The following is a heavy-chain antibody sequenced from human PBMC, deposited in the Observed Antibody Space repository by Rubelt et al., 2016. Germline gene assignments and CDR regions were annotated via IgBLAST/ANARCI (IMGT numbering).Heavy chain of an antibody. CDR3: ARGNTGYDYGLDY. CDR1: GYTFTGYY. CDR2: INPNSGGT. Sequence: QVQLVQSGAEVKKPGASVKVSCKASGYTFTGYYMHWVRQAPGQGLEWLGWINPNSGGTNYAQTFQGRVTMTSDTSVSTADMELGRLTYAYTPVDYCARGNTGYDYGLDYWGQGTLVTVST. V-gene: IGHV1-2*02. J-gene: IGHJ4*02. D-gene: IGHD5-12*01.